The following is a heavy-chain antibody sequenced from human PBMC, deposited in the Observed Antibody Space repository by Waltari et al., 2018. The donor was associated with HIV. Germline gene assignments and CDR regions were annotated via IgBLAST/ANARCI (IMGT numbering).Heavy chain of an antibody. CDR2: INHSGST. Sequence: QVQLQQWGAGLLKPSETLSLTCAGYGGSFRGYYWSWIRQPPGKGLEWIGEINHSGSTNYNPSLKSRVTVSVYTSKNQFSLKLSSVTAADTAVYYCARTPGGYSYGYDYYYGMDVWGQGTTVTVSS. CDR1: GGSFRGYY. D-gene: IGHD5-18*01. J-gene: IGHJ6*02. CDR3: ARTPGGYSYGYDYYYGMDV. V-gene: IGHV4-34*01.